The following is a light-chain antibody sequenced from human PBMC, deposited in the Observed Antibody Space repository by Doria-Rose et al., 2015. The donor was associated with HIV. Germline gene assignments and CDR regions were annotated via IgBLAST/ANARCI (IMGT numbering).Light chain of an antibody. CDR3: QQYGTSRGT. CDR1: QRVKSSY. V-gene: IGKV3-20*01. J-gene: IGKJ5*01. Sequence: TQSPGTLSLSPGERATLSCRASQRVKSSYLAWYQQKPGQAPRLLIYDASTRATGIPDRFSGGGSGTVFTLTISRLEPEDVAVYYCQQYGTSRGTFGQGTRLEIK. CDR2: DAS.